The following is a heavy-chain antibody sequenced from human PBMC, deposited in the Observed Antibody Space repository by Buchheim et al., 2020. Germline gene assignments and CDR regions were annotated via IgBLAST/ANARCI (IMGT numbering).Heavy chain of an antibody. D-gene: IGHD1-1*01. CDR1: GYTFTSYY. CDR2: INPSGGST. Sequence: QVQLVQSGAEVKKPGASVKVSCKASGYTFTSYYMHWVRQAPGQGLEWMGIINPSGGSTSYAQKFQGRVTMTRDTSTRTVHMELSSLKSEDTAVYYCAKGLAGENYYYYYGMDVWGQGTT. V-gene: IGHV1-46*03. J-gene: IGHJ6*02. CDR3: AKGLAGENYYYYYGMDV.